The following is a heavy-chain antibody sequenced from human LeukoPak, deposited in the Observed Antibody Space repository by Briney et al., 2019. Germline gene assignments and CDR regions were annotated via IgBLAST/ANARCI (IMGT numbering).Heavy chain of an antibody. CDR2: IKQDGSHK. CDR3: ARIGYSSSSFDY. Sequence: GGSLRLSCAASGFTFSNYWMSWVRQAPGKGLEWVANIKQDGSHKYYVDSVKGRFTISRDNAKNSLYPQMNSLRAEDTAVYYCARIGYSSSSFDYWGQGTLVTVSS. J-gene: IGHJ4*02. CDR1: GFTFSNYW. V-gene: IGHV3-7*01. D-gene: IGHD6-6*01.